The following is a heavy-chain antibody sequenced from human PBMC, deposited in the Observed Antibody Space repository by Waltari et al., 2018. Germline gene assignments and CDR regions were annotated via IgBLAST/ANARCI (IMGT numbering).Heavy chain of an antibody. D-gene: IGHD3-22*01. Sequence: QLQESGPGLVKPSETLSLTCPFSGDFPSGDHWTWIRQAPGKGLEWIAYLRNTGATKCTPSLESRVTISAVTSKKQFSLRLTSVTAADTAVYYCARLPTKYYDSLGWGFFDQWGQGILVTVSS. CDR2: LRNTGAT. CDR1: GDFPSGDH. CDR3: ARLPTKYYDSLGWGFFDQ. J-gene: IGHJ4*02. V-gene: IGHV4-59*08.